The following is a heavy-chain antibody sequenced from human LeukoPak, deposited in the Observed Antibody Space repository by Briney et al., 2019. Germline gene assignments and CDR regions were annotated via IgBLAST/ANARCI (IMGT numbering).Heavy chain of an antibody. CDR1: GFIFSTYS. CDR2: ISSSSSTI. CDR3: ARDDHYNYYYMDV. Sequence: GGSLRLSCAASGFIFSTYSMNWVRQAPGKGLEWVSYISSSSSTIYYADSVKGRFTISRDNAENSLYLQMNSLGAEDTAVYYCARDDHYNYYYMDVWGKGTTVTVSS. J-gene: IGHJ6*03. V-gene: IGHV3-48*01.